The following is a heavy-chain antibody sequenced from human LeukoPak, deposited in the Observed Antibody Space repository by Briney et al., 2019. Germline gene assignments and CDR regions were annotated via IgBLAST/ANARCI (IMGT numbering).Heavy chain of an antibody. CDR2: ISSNGGST. CDR1: GFTFSSYA. J-gene: IGHJ4*02. Sequence: GGSLRLSCAASGFTFSSYAMHWVRQAPGEGLEYVSAISSNGGSTYYANSVKGRFTISRDNSKSTLYLQMGSLRAEDMAVYYCARGRDGYNSDYWGQGTLVTVSS. CDR3: ARGRDGYNSDY. D-gene: IGHD5-24*01. V-gene: IGHV3-64*01.